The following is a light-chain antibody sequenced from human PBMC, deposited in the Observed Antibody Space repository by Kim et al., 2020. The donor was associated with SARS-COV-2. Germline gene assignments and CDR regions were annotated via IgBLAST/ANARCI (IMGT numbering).Light chain of an antibody. Sequence: SPGERATLACRASESVYGNYLAWYQQKPGQAPRLLIYHTSSRATGFPDRFSGSGSGTDFTLTISRLEPEDFAVYYCQQYGSSPPYTFGQGTKLEI. CDR3: QQYGSSPPYT. V-gene: IGKV3-20*01. CDR1: ESVYGNY. CDR2: HTS. J-gene: IGKJ2*01.